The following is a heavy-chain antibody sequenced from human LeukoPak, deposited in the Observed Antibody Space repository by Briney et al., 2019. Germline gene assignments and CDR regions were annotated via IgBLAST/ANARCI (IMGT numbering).Heavy chain of an antibody. CDR1: GGTFSSYT. CDR2: IIPILGIA. D-gene: IGHD4-11*01. J-gene: IGHJ5*02. Sequence: GASVKVSCKASGGTFSSYTISWVRQAPGQGLEWMGRIIPILGIANYAQKFQGRVTITADKSTSTAYMELSSLRSEDTAVYYCARAPFVGLQCWFDPWGQGTLVTVSS. CDR3: ARAPFVGLQCWFDP. V-gene: IGHV1-69*02.